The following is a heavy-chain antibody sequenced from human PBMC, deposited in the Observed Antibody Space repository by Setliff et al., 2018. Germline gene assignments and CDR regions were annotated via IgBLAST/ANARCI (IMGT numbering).Heavy chain of an antibody. Sequence: GGSLRLSCAASGFTLSSYEMNWVRQAPGKGLEWVSYIHSGGTKIYYADSVEGRFTISRDNGKNSLFLQMNSVRAEDTAVYYCARSINGYQQRYDFWGQGALVTVSS. V-gene: IGHV3-48*03. J-gene: IGHJ4*02. CDR2: IHSGGTKI. CDR3: ARSINGYQQRYDF. D-gene: IGHD3-16*01. CDR1: GFTLSSYE.